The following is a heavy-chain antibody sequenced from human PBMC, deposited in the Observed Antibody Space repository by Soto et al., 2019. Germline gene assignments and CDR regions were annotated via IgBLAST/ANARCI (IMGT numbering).Heavy chain of an antibody. CDR2: ISSSSSTI. Sequence: GGSLRLSCAASGFTFSSYSMNWVRQAPGKGLEWVSYISSSSSTIYYADSVKGRFTISRDNAKNQRYLQMNSLRAEDTAVYYCATAGYCSSTSCNPYYYYYYMDVWGKGTTVTVSS. CDR3: ATAGYCSSTSCNPYYYYYYMDV. CDR1: GFTFSSYS. J-gene: IGHJ6*03. D-gene: IGHD2-2*01. V-gene: IGHV3-48*01.